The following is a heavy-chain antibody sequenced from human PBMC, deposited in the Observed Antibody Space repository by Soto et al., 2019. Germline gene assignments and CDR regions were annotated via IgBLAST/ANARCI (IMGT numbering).Heavy chain of an antibody. V-gene: IGHV4-30-2*01. CDR3: AAGGGLPRYY. CDR1: GGSISSGGYS. D-gene: IGHD5-12*01. Sequence: QLQLQESGSGLVKPSQTLSLTCAVSGGSISSGGYSWSWIRQPPGKGLEWIGYIYHSGSTYYNPSHRSRVTISVDRSRNQFSLKLSSVTAADTAVYYCAAGGGLPRYYWGQGTLVTVSS. CDR2: IYHSGST. J-gene: IGHJ4*02.